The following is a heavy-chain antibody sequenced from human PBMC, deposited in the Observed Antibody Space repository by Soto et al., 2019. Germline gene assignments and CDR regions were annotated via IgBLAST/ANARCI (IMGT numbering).Heavy chain of an antibody. D-gene: IGHD6-13*01. V-gene: IGHV3-30*18. Sequence: GGSLRLSCAASGFTFSSYGMHWVRQAPGKGLEWVAVISYDGSNKYYADSVKGRFTISRDNSKNTLYLQMNSLRAEDTAVYYCAKDNQDKEAAAGPDNYYYYGMDVWGQGTTVTVSS. J-gene: IGHJ6*02. CDR3: AKDNQDKEAAAGPDNYYYYGMDV. CDR1: GFTFSSYG. CDR2: ISYDGSNK.